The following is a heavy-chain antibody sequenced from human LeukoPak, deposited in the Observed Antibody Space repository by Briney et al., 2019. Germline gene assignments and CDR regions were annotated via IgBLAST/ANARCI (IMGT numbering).Heavy chain of an antibody. CDR3: TGEYIRGMADY. CDR2: IKQDGSEK. Sequence: GGSLRLSCAASGFTFSSYWMSWVRQAPGKGLEWVANIKQDGSEKYYVDSVKGRFTISRDNAKNSLYLQMNSLRAEDTAVYYCTGEYIRGMADYWGQGTVVIVSS. V-gene: IGHV3-7*01. CDR1: GFTFSSYW. J-gene: IGHJ4*02. D-gene: IGHD6-13*01.